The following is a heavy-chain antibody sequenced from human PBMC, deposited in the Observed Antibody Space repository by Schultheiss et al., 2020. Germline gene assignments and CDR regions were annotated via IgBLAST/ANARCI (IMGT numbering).Heavy chain of an antibody. CDR3: ARAPHDSGYSYGYDY. J-gene: IGHJ4*02. V-gene: IGHV3-13*01. D-gene: IGHD5-18*01. CDR1: GFIFSDYY. CDR2: IGTAGDT. Sequence: GGSLRLSCAASGFIFSDYYMDWVRQATGKGLEWVSAIGTAGDTYYPGSVKGRFTISRENAKNSLYLQMNSLRAEDTAVYYCARAPHDSGYSYGYDYWGPGNLGTVAS.